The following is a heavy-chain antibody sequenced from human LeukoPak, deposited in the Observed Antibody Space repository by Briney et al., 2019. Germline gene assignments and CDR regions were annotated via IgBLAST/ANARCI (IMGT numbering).Heavy chain of an antibody. Sequence: GGSLRLSCAASGFTFNSDAMTWVRQAPGKGLEWVSTISNNGGSTYYADSVKGRFTISRDNSKNTLYLQMNSLRAEDTAVYYCASSWGWDSWGQGTLVTVSS. CDR3: ASSWGWDS. CDR2: ISNNGGST. J-gene: IGHJ4*02. V-gene: IGHV3-23*01. CDR1: GFTFNSDA. D-gene: IGHD2-2*01.